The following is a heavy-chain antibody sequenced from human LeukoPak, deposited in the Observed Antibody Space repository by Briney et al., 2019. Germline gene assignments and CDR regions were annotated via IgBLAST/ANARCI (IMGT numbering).Heavy chain of an antibody. CDR2: ISSDGSEK. V-gene: IGHV3-30*12. Sequence: GGSLRLSCAASGFSFSSFGIHWVRQAPGKGLEWLSFISSDGSEKYYADSVKGRFTISRDNSKNTLYLQMNSLRAEDTAVYYCARGGSYYPAWGQGTLVTVSS. CDR1: GFSFSSFG. D-gene: IGHD1-26*01. J-gene: IGHJ5*02. CDR3: ARGGSYYPA.